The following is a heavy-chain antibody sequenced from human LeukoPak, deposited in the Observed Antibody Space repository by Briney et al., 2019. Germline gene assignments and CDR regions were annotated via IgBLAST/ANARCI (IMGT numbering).Heavy chain of an antibody. D-gene: IGHD6-19*01. V-gene: IGHV3-23*01. Sequence: GGSLRLSCAASGFTFSSYGMSWVRQAPGKGLEWVSAISGSGGSTYYADSVKGRFTISRDNSKNTLYLQMNSLRAEDTAVCYCAKGLQWLVPPTFDYWGQGTLVTVSS. CDR3: AKGLQWLVPPTFDY. J-gene: IGHJ4*02. CDR2: ISGSGGST. CDR1: GFTFSSYG.